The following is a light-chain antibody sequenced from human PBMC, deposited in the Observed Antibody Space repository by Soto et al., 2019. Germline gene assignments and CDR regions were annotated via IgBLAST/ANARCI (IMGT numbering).Light chain of an antibody. CDR2: DVS. CDR3: SSYTSNSTLVV. CDR1: SSDVGGYNY. J-gene: IGLJ2*01. V-gene: IGLV2-14*01. Sequence: QSALTQPASVSGSPGQSITISCTGTSSDVGGYNYVSWYQQHPGKAPKLMIYDVSNRPSGVSNRFSGSKSGNTASLTISRLQAEDEAVYYCSSYTSNSTLVVYGGGTKLTVL.